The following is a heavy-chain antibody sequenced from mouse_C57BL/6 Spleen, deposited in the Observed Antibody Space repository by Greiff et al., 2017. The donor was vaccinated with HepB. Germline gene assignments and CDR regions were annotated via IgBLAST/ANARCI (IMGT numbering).Heavy chain of an antibody. D-gene: IGHD1-1*01. CDR1: GYTFTSYW. CDR3: AHYGSSPYYAMDY. Sequence: QVQLQQSGAELVKPGASVKMSCKASGYTFTSYWITWVKQRPGQGLEWIGDIYPGSGSTNYNEKFKSKATLTVDTSSSTAYMQLSSLTSEDSAVYYCAHYGSSPYYAMDYWGQGTSVTVSS. J-gene: IGHJ4*01. V-gene: IGHV1-55*01. CDR2: IYPGSGST.